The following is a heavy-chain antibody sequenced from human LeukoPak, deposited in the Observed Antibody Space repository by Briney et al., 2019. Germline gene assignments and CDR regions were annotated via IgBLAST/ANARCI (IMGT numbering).Heavy chain of an antibody. J-gene: IGHJ4*02. V-gene: IGHV4-59*08. CDR2: IYYSGST. Sequence: SQTLSLTCTVTGGSISSYYWSWIRQPPGKGLEWIGYIYYSGSTNYNPSLKSRVTISVDTSKNQFSLKLSSVTAAGTAVYYCARSIAGLDYWGQGTLVTVSS. D-gene: IGHD6-6*01. CDR1: GGSISSYY. CDR3: ARSIAGLDY.